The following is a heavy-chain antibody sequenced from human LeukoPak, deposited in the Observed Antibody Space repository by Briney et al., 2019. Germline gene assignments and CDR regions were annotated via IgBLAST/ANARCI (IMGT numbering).Heavy chain of an antibody. Sequence: GESLRISCKGLGYSFISQWIGWVRQMPGKGLEWMGIIYPGDSDTRYSPSFQGQVTISADRSISTAYLQWSSLKASDTAMYYCVRRGSGSETFYNFDYWGQGSLVTVSS. V-gene: IGHV5-51*01. CDR3: VRRGSGSETFYNFDY. D-gene: IGHD3-10*01. CDR1: GYSFISQW. J-gene: IGHJ4*02. CDR2: IYPGDSDT.